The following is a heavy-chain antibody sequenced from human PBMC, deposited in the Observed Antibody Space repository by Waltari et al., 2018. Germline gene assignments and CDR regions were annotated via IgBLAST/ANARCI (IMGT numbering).Heavy chain of an antibody. CDR1: GESISSVASH. V-gene: IGHV4-30-4*08. Sequence: QVQVQESGTGLVKPSQTLALTCSVFGESISSVASHWSWIRKRPGKGLEWDGSSPSHSTIYYNPYLNTQSTITSDTSTNQYSLTLRLATVADTAIYDCGRASGGDYYYYYYMDVWGKGTAVSVSS. CDR3: GRASGGDYYYYYYMDV. J-gene: IGHJ6*03. D-gene: IGHD6-25*01. CDR2: SPSHSTI.